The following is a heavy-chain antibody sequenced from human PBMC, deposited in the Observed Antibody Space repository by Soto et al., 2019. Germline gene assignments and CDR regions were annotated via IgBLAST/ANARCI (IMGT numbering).Heavy chain of an antibody. CDR3: ARQSPSGDPDY. D-gene: IGHD4-17*01. Sequence: QLQLQESGPGLVKPSETLSLTCTVSSGSISTSSYFWGWIRQPPGRGLEWIGSVYYLGNTWYNSSLKSRVAISVDTSKNQFSVELRSVTAADTAEYYCARQSPSGDPDYWGQGTLVTVSS. CDR2: VYYLGNT. CDR1: SGSISTSSYF. J-gene: IGHJ4*02. V-gene: IGHV4-39*01.